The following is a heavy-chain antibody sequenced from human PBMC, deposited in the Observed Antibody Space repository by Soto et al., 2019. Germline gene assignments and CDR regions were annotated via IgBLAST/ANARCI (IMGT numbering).Heavy chain of an antibody. CDR3: ARGGYCISTSCPTYYYYGMDV. J-gene: IGHJ6*02. D-gene: IGHD2-2*01. CDR2: IYYSGST. Sequence: SETLSLTCTVSGGSISSYYWSWIRQPPGKGLEWIGYIYYSGSTNYNPSLKSRVTISVDTSKNQFSLKLSSVTAADTAVYYCARGGYCISTSCPTYYYYGMDVWGQGTTVTVSS. V-gene: IGHV4-59*01. CDR1: GGSISSYY.